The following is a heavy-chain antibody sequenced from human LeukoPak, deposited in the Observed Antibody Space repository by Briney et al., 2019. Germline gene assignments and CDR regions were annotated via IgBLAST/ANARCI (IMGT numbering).Heavy chain of an antibody. CDR1: GGSISSGSYY. CDR3: ARVTTGGYYNY. D-gene: IGHD3-22*01. J-gene: IGHJ4*02. Sequence: SETLSLTCTVPGGSISSGSYYWSWIRQPAGKGLEWIGRIYTSGSTNYNPSLKSRVTISLDTSENHSSLKLSSVTAADTAVYYCARVTTGGYYNYWGQGTLVTVSS. V-gene: IGHV4-61*02. CDR2: IYTSGST.